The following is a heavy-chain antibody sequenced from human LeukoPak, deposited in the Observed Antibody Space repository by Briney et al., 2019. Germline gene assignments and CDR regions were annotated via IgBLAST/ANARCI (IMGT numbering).Heavy chain of an antibody. CDR2: IIPIFGTA. CDR1: GGTFSSYA. Sequence: SVKVSCKASGGTFSSYAISWVRQAPGQGLEWMGGIIPIFGTANYAQKFQGRVTITADESTSTAYMELSSLRSEDTAVYYCARNYYDRRELRYWGQGTLVTVSS. D-gene: IGHD3-22*01. CDR3: ARNYYDRRELRY. V-gene: IGHV1-69*13. J-gene: IGHJ4*02.